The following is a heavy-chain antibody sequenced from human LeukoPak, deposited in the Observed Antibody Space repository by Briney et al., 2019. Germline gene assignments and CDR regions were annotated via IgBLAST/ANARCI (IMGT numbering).Heavy chain of an antibody. J-gene: IGHJ4*02. CDR3: VKNGWLDY. Sequence: GGSLRLSCAASGFTFSSQNLNWARQAPGKGLEWVAYISTSGDSTKYADSVEGRFTISRDNAENSLYLLMNSLRVEDTAVYYCVKNGWLDYWGQGILVTVSS. D-gene: IGHD6-19*01. CDR1: GFTFSSQN. CDR2: ISTSGDST. V-gene: IGHV3-21*06.